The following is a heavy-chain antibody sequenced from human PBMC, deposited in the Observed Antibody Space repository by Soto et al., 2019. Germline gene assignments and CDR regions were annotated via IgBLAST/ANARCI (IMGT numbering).Heavy chain of an antibody. Sequence: SETLSLTCTVSGGSISTYYWSWIRQPPGKGLEWIGYIYYSGITSYNPSLKSRVTISVDTSKNQFSLKMRSVTAADTAVYYCASDRGSRWDQGYGTDVWGQGTMITFSS. CDR3: ASDRGSRWDQGYGTDV. CDR1: GGSISTYY. J-gene: IGHJ6*02. D-gene: IGHD6-19*01. V-gene: IGHV4-59*01. CDR2: IYYSGIT.